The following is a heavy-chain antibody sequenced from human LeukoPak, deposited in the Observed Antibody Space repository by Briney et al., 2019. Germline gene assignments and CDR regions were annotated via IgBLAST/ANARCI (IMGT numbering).Heavy chain of an antibody. CDR3: ARVTVLLWFGELSPEGFDY. CDR2: INPSGGST. Sequence: ASVKVSCKASGYTFTGYYMHWVRQAPGQGLEWMGIINPSGGSTSYAQKFQGRVTMTTDTSTSTAYMELRSLRSDDTAVYYCARVTVLLWFGELSPEGFDYWGQGTLVTVSS. D-gene: IGHD3-10*01. J-gene: IGHJ4*02. CDR1: GYTFTGYY. V-gene: IGHV1-46*01.